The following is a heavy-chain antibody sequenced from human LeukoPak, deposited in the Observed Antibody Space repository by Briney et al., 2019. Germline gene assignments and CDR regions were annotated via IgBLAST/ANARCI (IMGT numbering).Heavy chain of an antibody. CDR1: GGSISSGDYY. J-gene: IGHJ4*02. Sequence: SETLSLTCTVSGGSISSGDYYWSWIRQPPGKGLEWIGYIYYSGSTYYNPFLKSRVTISVDTSKNQFSLKLSSVTAADTAVYYCARVVPAAIRGIDYWGQGTLVTVSS. CDR2: IYYSGST. CDR3: ARVVPAAIRGIDY. D-gene: IGHD2-2*02. V-gene: IGHV4-30-4*01.